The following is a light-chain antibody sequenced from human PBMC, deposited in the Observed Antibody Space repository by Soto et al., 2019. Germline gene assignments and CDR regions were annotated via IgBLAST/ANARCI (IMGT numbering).Light chain of an antibody. CDR2: DAS. V-gene: IGKV3-15*01. Sequence: EIVMMQSPATLSLSPRERATLSCRASQALGNNLAWYQHKPGQAPRLLIYDASTRATGVPVRFSGRGSETEFTLSISSLQYDDLAVYYCQQYTNWPYTFGQGTKLEIE. J-gene: IGKJ2*01. CDR1: QALGNN. CDR3: QQYTNWPYT.